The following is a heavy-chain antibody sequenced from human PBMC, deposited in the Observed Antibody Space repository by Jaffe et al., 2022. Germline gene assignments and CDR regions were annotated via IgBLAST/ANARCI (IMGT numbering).Heavy chain of an antibody. J-gene: IGHJ3*02. CDR1: GFTFSSYW. CDR2: INSDGSST. CDR3: ARGGYYDFWSGYYLNDAFDI. Sequence: EVQLVESGGGLVQPGGSLRLSCAASGFTFSSYWMHWVRQAPGKGLVWVSRINSDGSSTSYADSVKGRFTISRDNAKNTLYLQMNSLRAEDTAVYYCARGGYYDFWSGYYLNDAFDIWGQGTMVTVSS. D-gene: IGHD3-3*01. V-gene: IGHV3-74*01.